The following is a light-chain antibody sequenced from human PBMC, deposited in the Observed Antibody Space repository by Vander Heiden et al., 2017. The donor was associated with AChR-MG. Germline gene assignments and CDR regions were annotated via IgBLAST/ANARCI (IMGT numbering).Light chain of an antibody. CDR2: GAS. CDR3: QQYGSSPPFT. CDR1: QSVSSSY. Sequence: EIVLTQSPGTLSLSPGERATPSCRASQSVSSSYLAWYQQKPGQAPRLLIYGASSRATGIPDRFSGSGSGTDFTLTISRLEPEDFAVYYCQQYGSSPPFTFGPGTKVDIQ. J-gene: IGKJ3*01. V-gene: IGKV3-20*01.